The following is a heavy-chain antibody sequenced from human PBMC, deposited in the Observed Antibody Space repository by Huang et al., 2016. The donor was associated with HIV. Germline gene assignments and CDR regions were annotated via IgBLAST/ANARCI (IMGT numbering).Heavy chain of an antibody. Sequence: QVQLVESGGDLVKPGGSLRLSCVASGFTFSDHYMSWIRQAPWKGLEWVSYISSSGGDIYYADSVKGRFTISRDNSKNSLYLQMNSLRADDTAVYYCARERLEILRDVPYWGQGTLVTVSS. J-gene: IGHJ4*02. CDR1: GFTFSDHY. CDR3: ARERLEILRDVPY. CDR2: ISSSGGDI. V-gene: IGHV3-11*04. D-gene: IGHD3-10*02.